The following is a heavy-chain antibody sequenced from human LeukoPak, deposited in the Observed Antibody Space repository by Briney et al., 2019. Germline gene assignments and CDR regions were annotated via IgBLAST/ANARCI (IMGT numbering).Heavy chain of an antibody. CDR2: INPSGGST. Sequence: GASVKVSCKASGYTFTSYYMHWVRQAPGQGLEWMEIINPSGGSTSYAQKFQGRVTMTRDTSTSTVYMELSSLRSEDTAVYYCAREDIVVVPAALFDYWGQGTLVTVSS. J-gene: IGHJ4*02. CDR3: AREDIVVVPAALFDY. D-gene: IGHD2-2*01. V-gene: IGHV1-46*01. CDR1: GYTFTSYY.